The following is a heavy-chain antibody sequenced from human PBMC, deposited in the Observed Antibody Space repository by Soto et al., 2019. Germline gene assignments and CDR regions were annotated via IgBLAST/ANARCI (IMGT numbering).Heavy chain of an antibody. CDR2: MSYDENSK. V-gene: IGHV3-30-3*01. D-gene: IGHD3-16*01. CDR1: GFTFSSYS. J-gene: IGHJ4*02. Sequence: QVQLVESGGGVVQPGRSLRLSCAASGFTFSSYSMHWVRQAPGKGLEWVASMSYDENSKYFADSVKGRFTISRDNSKHTLCLPMHILGPEVSAVYYCGRGRTVNDHHDFDSWGQGTLLTVSS. CDR3: GRGRTVNDHHDFDS.